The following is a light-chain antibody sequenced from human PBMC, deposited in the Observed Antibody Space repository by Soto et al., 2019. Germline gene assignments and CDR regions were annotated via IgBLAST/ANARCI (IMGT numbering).Light chain of an antibody. CDR2: GAS. Sequence: EIVLTQSPGTLSLSPGERATLSCRAGQSVRSSYLAWYQLKPGQAPRLLIYGASSRATGIPDRFSGSGSGTDFTLTISRLEPEDFAVYYCQQYGSSPYTVGQGTKLEIK. CDR3: QQYGSSPYT. CDR1: QSVRSSY. V-gene: IGKV3-20*01. J-gene: IGKJ2*01.